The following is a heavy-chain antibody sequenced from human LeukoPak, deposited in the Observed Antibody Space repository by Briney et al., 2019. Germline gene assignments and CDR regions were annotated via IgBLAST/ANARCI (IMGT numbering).Heavy chain of an antibody. V-gene: IGHV4-39*07. D-gene: IGHD5-18*01. CDR1: GASIRDNSYY. CDR2: IYFSGST. Sequence: PPETLSLTCTVSGASIRDNSYYWGWIRQSPGKGLEGIVDIYFSGSTYYNPSLKSRVSMSQDTSKNQFSLKLYSVTAADTAVYYCARRSVETVMARPFDYWGQGTLVIVSS. J-gene: IGHJ4*02. CDR3: ARRSVETVMARPFDY.